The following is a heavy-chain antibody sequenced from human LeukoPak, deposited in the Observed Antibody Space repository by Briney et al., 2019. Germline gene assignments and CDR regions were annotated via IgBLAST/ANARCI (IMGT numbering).Heavy chain of an antibody. V-gene: IGHV4-39*01. D-gene: IGHD2-21*02. Sequence: SETLSLTCTVSGGSISSSSYYWGWIRQPPGTGLEWIGSIYYSGSTYYNPSLKSRVTISVDTSKNQFSLKLSSVTAADTAVYYCASWVCGGDCSYFDSSGPGTLVTVSS. CDR1: GGSISSSSYY. CDR3: ASWVCGGDCSYFDS. CDR2: IYYSGST. J-gene: IGHJ4*02.